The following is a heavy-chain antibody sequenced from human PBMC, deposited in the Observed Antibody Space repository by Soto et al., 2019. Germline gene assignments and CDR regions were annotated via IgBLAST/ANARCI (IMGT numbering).Heavy chain of an antibody. Sequence: QVQLQESGPGLVKPSQTLSLTCTVSGDSVTTVGYYWIWIRQHPGQGLEWIGFISYSGSTYYSSSLKGRVAISADTSKNQFSLKLNSVTAADTAVYYCTRGDYWGQGTLVTVSS. J-gene: IGHJ4*02. V-gene: IGHV4-31*03. CDR3: TRGDY. CDR1: GDSVTTVGYY. CDR2: ISYSGST.